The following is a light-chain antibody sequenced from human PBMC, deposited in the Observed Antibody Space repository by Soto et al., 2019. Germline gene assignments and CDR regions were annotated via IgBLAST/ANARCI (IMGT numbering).Light chain of an antibody. CDR3: QQYGTSPQT. J-gene: IGKJ2*01. CDR2: AAS. CDR1: QSVGVN. V-gene: IGKV3-15*01. Sequence: MTQSPATLSVAPGGRATLSCRASQSVGVNLAWYQQKHGQAPRLLLYAASTRATAIPARFSGSGSGAEFTLTIDSLQSEDFAMYYCQQYGTSPQTFGQGTKVEIK.